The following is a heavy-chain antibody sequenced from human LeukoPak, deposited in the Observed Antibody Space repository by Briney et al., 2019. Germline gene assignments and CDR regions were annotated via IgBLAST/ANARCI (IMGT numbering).Heavy chain of an antibody. V-gene: IGHV3-23*01. CDR1: GFTFSSYA. J-gene: IGHJ4*02. D-gene: IGHD2-15*01. Sequence: PGGSLRLSCAASGFTFSSYAMSWVRQAPGKGLEWVSAISGRGGSTYYADSVKGRFTISRDNSKNTLYLQMNSLRAEDTAVYYCAKVGPTYCSGGSCYGRGFDYWGQGTLVTVSS. CDR3: AKVGPTYCSGGSCYGRGFDY. CDR2: ISGRGGST.